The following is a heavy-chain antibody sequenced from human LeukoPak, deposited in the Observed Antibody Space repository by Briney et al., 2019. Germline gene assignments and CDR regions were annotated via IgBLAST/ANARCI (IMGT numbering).Heavy chain of an antibody. CDR1: PFTSTSYG. Sequence: GRALRLSCAPSPFTSTSYGIHWVRQAPGTGLEWVAVIWYDGSNKYYADSVKGRFTISRDNSKNTLYLQMNSLRAEDTAVYYCARDWGQLPDYWGQGTLVTVSS. V-gene: IGHV3-33*01. CDR2: IWYDGSNK. CDR3: ARDWGQLPDY. J-gene: IGHJ4*02. D-gene: IGHD2-2*01.